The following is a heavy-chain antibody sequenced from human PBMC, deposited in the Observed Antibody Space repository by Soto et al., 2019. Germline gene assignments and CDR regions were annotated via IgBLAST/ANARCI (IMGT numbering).Heavy chain of an antibody. D-gene: IGHD5-12*01. Sequence: KFQGRVTITADESTGTAYMELSSLRSEDTAVFYCARDLGSGYDPGDYWGQGTLVTVSS. J-gene: IGHJ4*02. V-gene: IGHV1-69*01. CDR3: ARDLGSGYDPGDY.